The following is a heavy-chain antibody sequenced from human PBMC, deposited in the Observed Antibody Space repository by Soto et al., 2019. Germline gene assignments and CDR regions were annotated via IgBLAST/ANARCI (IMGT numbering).Heavy chain of an antibody. V-gene: IGHV4-34*01. D-gene: IGHD6-6*01. CDR2: INHSGST. Sequence: SETLSLTCAVYGGSFSGYYWSWIRQPPGKGLEWIGEINHSGSTNYNPSLKRRVTISVDTSKNQFSLKLSSVTAADTAVYYCARTRSFTLGFYYDGMDVWGQGTTVTVSS. J-gene: IGHJ6*02. CDR1: GGSFSGYY. CDR3: ARTRSFTLGFYYDGMDV.